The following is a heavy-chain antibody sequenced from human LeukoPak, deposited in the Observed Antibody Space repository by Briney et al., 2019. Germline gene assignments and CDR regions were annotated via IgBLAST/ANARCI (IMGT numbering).Heavy chain of an antibody. J-gene: IGHJ4*02. CDR2: IIPIFGTA. D-gene: IGHD6-13*01. V-gene: IGHV1-69*13. Sequence: ASVKVSCKASGGTFSSYAISWVRQAPGQGLEWMGGIIPIFGTANYAQKFQGRVTITADESTSTAYMELSSLRSEDTAVYYCARGPSPSSSHPPDYWGQGTLVTVSS. CDR3: ARGPSPSSSHPPDY. CDR1: GGTFSSYA.